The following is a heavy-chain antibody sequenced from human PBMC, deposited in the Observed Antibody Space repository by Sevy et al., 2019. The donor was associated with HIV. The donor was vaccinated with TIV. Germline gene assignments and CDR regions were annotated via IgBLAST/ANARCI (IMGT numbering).Heavy chain of an antibody. V-gene: IGHV3-30*04. J-gene: IGHJ4*02. CDR3: ARDRGEILSSAFDY. CDR1: GFTFSDYR. Sequence: GGSLRLSCAASGFTFSDYRFHGVRQAPGKGLEWVAVISYDGRNNKYNADSVKGRFTISRDNSKNTVYLQMNSLRAEDTAIYYCARDRGEILSSAFDYWGQGTLVTVSS. D-gene: IGHD3-16*01. CDR2: ISYDGRNNK.